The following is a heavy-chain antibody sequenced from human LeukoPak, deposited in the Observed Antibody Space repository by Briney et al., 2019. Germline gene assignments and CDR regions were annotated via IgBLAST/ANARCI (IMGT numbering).Heavy chain of an antibody. CDR1: GFTFSTYA. CDR3: AKRDSSGWFYFDY. J-gene: IGHJ4*02. Sequence: GRSLRLSCAASGFTFSTYAMGSVRQAPGKGREWVSASSGGGDSTYYADSVKGRFTISRDNSKNTLYLQMNSLRAEDTAIYYCAKRDSSGWFYFDYWGQGTLVTVSS. CDR2: SSGGGDST. V-gene: IGHV3-23*01. D-gene: IGHD6-19*01.